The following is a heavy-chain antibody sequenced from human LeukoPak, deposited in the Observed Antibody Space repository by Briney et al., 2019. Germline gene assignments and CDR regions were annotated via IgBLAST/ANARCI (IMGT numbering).Heavy chain of an antibody. CDR3: ARRRRGSYFPYFDY. J-gene: IGHJ4*02. Sequence: SETLSLTCAVYGGSFSGYYWSWIRQPPGKGLEWIGEINHSGSTNYNPSLKSRVTISVDTSKNQFSLKLSFVTAADTAVYYCARRRRGSYFPYFDYWGQGTLVTVSS. CDR2: INHSGST. CDR1: GGSFSGYY. D-gene: IGHD1-26*01. V-gene: IGHV4-34*01.